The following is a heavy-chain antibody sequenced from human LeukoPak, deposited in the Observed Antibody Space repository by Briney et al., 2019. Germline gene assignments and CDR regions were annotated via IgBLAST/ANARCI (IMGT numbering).Heavy chain of an antibody. Sequence: GGSLRLSCAASGFTFSSYAMSWVRQAPGKGLEWVSAISGSGGSTYYADSVKGRFTISRDNSKNTPYLQMNSLRAEDTAVYYCARDSSSGGRGGYWGQGTLVTVSS. J-gene: IGHJ4*02. V-gene: IGHV3-23*01. CDR3: ARDSSSGGRGGY. D-gene: IGHD2-15*01. CDR2: ISGSGGST. CDR1: GFTFSSYA.